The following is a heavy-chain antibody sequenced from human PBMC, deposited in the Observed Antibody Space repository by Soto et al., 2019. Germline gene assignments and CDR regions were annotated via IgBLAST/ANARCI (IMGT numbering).Heavy chain of an antibody. CDR2: ISYDGSNK. CDR3: ARGGWYCSGGSCYTPGAGY. CDR1: GFTFSSYA. D-gene: IGHD2-15*01. V-gene: IGHV3-30-3*01. Sequence: QVQLVESGGGVVQPGRSLRLSCAASGFTFSSYAMHWVRQAPGKGLEWVAVISYDGSNKYYADSVKGRFTISRDNSKNTLYLQMNSLRAEETAVYYCARGGWYCSGGSCYTPGAGYWGQGTLVTVSS. J-gene: IGHJ4*02.